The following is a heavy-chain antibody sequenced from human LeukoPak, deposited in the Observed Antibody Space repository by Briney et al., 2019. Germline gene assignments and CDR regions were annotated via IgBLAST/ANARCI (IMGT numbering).Heavy chain of an antibody. Sequence: GGSLRLSCAASGFTFSSYAMHWVRQAPGKGLEWVAVISYDGSNKYYADSVKGRLTISRDNSKNTLYLQMNSLRAEDTAVYYCARDGRGYSAWDDAFDIWGQGTMVTVSS. V-gene: IGHV3-30-3*01. CDR1: GFTFSSYA. D-gene: IGHD5-18*01. CDR2: ISYDGSNK. CDR3: ARDGRGYSAWDDAFDI. J-gene: IGHJ3*02.